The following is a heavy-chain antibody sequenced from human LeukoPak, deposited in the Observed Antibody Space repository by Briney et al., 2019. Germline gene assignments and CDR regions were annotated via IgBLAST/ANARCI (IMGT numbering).Heavy chain of an antibody. J-gene: IGHJ4*02. CDR3: ARVLAGTTPFDY. CDR2: IYWDDDK. Sequence: ESGPTLVKPTQTLTLTCTFSGFSLSTIGMGVGWIRQPPGKALEWLALIYWDDDKRYSPSLKSRLTITKDTSKNQVVLTMTNMDPVDTATYYCARVLAGTTPFDYWGQGTLVTVSS. CDR1: GFSLSTIGMG. D-gene: IGHD1-1*01. V-gene: IGHV2-5*02.